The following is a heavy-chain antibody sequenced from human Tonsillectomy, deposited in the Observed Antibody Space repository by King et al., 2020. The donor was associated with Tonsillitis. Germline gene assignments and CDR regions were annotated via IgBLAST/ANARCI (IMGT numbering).Heavy chain of an antibody. CDR1: GFTFSNYA. D-gene: IGHD3-16*01. CDR3: VGGYYFDY. J-gene: IGHJ4*02. Sequence: VQLVESGGGLVQPGGSLRLSCSASGFTFSNYAMHWVRQAPGKGLEYVSTISTYGGSTYYADSVKGRFTISRDNSKSTLFLQMRSLSAEDTAVYYCVGGYYFDYWGQGTLVTVSS. V-gene: IGHV3-64D*06. CDR2: ISTYGGST.